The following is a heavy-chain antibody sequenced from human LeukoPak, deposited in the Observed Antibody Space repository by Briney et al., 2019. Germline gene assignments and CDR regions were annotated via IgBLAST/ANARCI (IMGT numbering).Heavy chain of an antibody. CDR1: GDSISNNNW. J-gene: IGHJ6*02. V-gene: IGHV4-4*02. CDR2: IYHSGTT. Sequence: PSGTLSLTCAVSGDSISNNNWWTWVRQPPGKRLEWIGAIYHSGTTYYSPSLKSRVTISVDKSKNQFSLKLTSVTAADTAMYYCARDRDGMEVWGQGTTVTVS. CDR3: ARDRDGMEV.